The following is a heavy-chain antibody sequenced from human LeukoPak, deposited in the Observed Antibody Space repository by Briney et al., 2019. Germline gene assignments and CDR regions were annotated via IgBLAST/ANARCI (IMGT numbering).Heavy chain of an antibody. CDR2: VYFSTNT. CDR1: GAFSSGCY. V-gene: IGHV4-59*08. D-gene: IGHD1-26*01. J-gene: IGHJ4*02. CDR3: ARLLLQRHGSPTVDY. Sequence: SDTLSLTCTVSGAFSSGCYWTWRRQPPGGGLEGLGAVYFSTNTNYNPSLQSRVTISLDTSTNQFSLKLSSLTAADTAVYYCARLLLQRHGSPTVDYWGQGALVTVSS.